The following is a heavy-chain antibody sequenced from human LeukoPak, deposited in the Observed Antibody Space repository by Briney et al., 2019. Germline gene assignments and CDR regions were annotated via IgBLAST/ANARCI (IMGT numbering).Heavy chain of an antibody. V-gene: IGHV1-2*02. D-gene: IGHD4/OR15-4a*01. CDR1: GYTFTGYY. J-gene: IGHJ3*02. CDR2: INPNSGGT. CDR3: AKDGAFRHPSATDAFDI. Sequence: ASVKVSCKASGYTFTGYYIHWVRQAPGQGLECVGWINPNSGGTNYAQKFQGRVTMTRDTSISTAYMELSRLRSDDTAVYYCAKDGAFRHPSATDAFDIWGQGTMVTVSS.